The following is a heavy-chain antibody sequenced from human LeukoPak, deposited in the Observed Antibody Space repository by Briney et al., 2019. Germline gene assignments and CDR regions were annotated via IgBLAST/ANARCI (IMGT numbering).Heavy chain of an antibody. J-gene: IGHJ5*02. CDR1: DGSISSYY. Sequence: SSETLSLTCTVCDGSISSYYGSWIRQPAGKGLEWIGRIYTSGSTNYNLSLKSRVTMSLDMSKNQFSLKLSSVTAADTAVIFCAREIGGSRDPWGQGTLVTVSS. CDR3: AREIGGSRDP. V-gene: IGHV4-4*07. D-gene: IGHD1-26*01. CDR2: IYTSGST.